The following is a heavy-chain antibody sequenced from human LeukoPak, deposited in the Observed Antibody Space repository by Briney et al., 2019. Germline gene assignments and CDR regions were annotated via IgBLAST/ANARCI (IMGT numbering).Heavy chain of an antibody. CDR2: INPNSGGT. V-gene: IGHV1-2*02. CDR3: ASEIAAAVPDY. CDR1: GYTFTSYG. Sequence: ASVKVSCKASGYTFTSYGFSWVRQAPGQGLEWMGWINPNSGGTNYKQKFQGRVTMTRDTSISTAYMELSRLRSDDTAVYYCASEIAAAVPDYWGQGTLVTVSS. J-gene: IGHJ4*02. D-gene: IGHD6-13*01.